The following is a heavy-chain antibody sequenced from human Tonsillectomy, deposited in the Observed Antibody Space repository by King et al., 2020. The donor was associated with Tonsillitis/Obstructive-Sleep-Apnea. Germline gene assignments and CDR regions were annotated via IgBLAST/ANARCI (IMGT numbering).Heavy chain of an antibody. Sequence: VQLVESGGGVVQPGRSLRLSCAASGFTFSSYGMHWVRQAPGKGLEWLAVIWYDGRNKYYADSVKGRFTISRDNSKNTLYLQMNSLRAEDTAVYYCARVDILTGYDYYMDVWGKGTTVTVSS. V-gene: IGHV3-33*01. CDR1: GFTFSSYG. CDR3: ARVDILTGYDYYMDV. CDR2: IWYDGRNK. D-gene: IGHD3-9*01. J-gene: IGHJ6*03.